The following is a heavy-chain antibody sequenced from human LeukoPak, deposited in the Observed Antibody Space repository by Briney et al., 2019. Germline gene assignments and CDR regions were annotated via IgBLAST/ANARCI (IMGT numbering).Heavy chain of an antibody. Sequence: GGSLRLSCAASGFTFSSYWMSWVRQAPGKGLEWVANIKQDGSEKYYVDSVKGRFTISRDNAKNSLYLQMNSLRAEDTAVYYRARDSSSWTSDYWGQGTLVTVSS. J-gene: IGHJ4*02. CDR3: ARDSSSWTSDY. V-gene: IGHV3-7*01. D-gene: IGHD6-13*01. CDR2: IKQDGSEK. CDR1: GFTFSSYW.